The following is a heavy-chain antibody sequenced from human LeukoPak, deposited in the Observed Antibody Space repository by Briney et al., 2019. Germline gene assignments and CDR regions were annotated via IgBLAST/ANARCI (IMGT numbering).Heavy chain of an antibody. CDR1: GGSFSGYY. CDR3: AREDYYYYGMDV. Sequence: RSSETLSLTCAVYGGSFSGYYWSWIRQPPGKGLEWIGYIYYSGSTNYNPSLKSRVTISVDTSKNQFSLKLSSVTAADTAVYYCAREDYYYYGMDVWGQGTTVTVSS. J-gene: IGHJ6*02. CDR2: IYYSGST. V-gene: IGHV4-59*12.